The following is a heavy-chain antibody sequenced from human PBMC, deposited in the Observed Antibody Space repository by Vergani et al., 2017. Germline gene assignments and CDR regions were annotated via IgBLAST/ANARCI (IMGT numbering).Heavy chain of an antibody. V-gene: IGHV3-33*01. CDR1: GFTFSSYG. J-gene: IGHJ6*02. CDR2: IWYDGSNT. Sequence: QVQLVESGGGVVQPGRSLRLSCAASGFTFSSYGMHWVRQAPGKGLEWVAVIWYDGSNTYYADSVKGRFTISRDNSKNTLYLQMNSLRAEDTAVYYCARDSHQWLANYGMDVWGQGTTVTVSS. D-gene: IGHD6-19*01. CDR3: ARDSHQWLANYGMDV.